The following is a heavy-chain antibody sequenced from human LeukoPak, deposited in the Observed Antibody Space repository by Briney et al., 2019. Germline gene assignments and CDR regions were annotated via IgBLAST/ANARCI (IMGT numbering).Heavy chain of an antibody. CDR1: GDTFSGNY. D-gene: IGHD1-20*01. CDR2: INPNSGGT. Sequence: ASVKVSCKTSGDTFSGNYMHWVRQAPGQGLEWMGWINPNSGGTNSAQKFQGRVTMTRDTSISTAYMELSRLRSDDTAVYYCARARIIGTIATFDIWGQGTMVTVSS. CDR3: ARARIIGTIATFDI. V-gene: IGHV1-2*02. J-gene: IGHJ3*02.